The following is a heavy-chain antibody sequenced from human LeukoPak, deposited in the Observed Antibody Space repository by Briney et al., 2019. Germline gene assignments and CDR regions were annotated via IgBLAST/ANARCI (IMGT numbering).Heavy chain of an antibody. V-gene: IGHV3-15*01. CDR2: IKTKSDGGII. CDR1: GITLSNAW. CDR3: TTIGSS. J-gene: IGHJ4*02. Sequence: KTGGSLRLSCAASGITLSNAWMSWVRQAPGKGLEWVGRIKTKSDGGIITYAAPVKGRFSISRDDSKNTLYLQMNSLKTEDTALYYCTTIGSSWGQGTLVTVSS. D-gene: IGHD2-2*03.